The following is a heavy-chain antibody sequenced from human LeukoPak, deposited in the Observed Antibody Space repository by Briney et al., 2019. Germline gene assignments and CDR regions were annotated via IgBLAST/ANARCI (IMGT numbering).Heavy chain of an antibody. CDR2: IYSGGST. D-gene: IGHD3-22*01. CDR1: GFTVSSNY. CDR3: ARLDSSGYYLDY. J-gene: IGHJ4*02. V-gene: IGHV3-53*01. Sequence: GGSLRLSCAASGFTVSSNYMSWVRQAPGKGLEWVSVIYSGGSTYYADSVKGRFTISRDNSKSTLYLQMNSLRAEDTAVYYCARLDSSGYYLDYWGQGTLVTVSS.